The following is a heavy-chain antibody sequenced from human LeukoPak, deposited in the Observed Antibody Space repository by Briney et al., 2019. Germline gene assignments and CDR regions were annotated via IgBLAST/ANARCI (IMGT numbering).Heavy chain of an antibody. CDR3: GGGDSSGYYPYDAFDI. D-gene: IGHD3-22*01. CDR1: GGSISSYY. J-gene: IGHJ3*02. V-gene: IGHV4-59*01. Sequence: SETLSLTCTVSGGSISSYYWSWIRQPPGKGLEWIGYIYYSGSTNYNPSLKSRVTISVVTSKNQFSLKLSSVTAADTAVYCCGGGDSSGYYPYDAFDIWGQGTMVTVSS. CDR2: IYYSGST.